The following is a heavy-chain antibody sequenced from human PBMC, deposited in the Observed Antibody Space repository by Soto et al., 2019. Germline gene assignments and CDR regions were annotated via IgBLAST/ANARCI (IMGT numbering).Heavy chain of an antibody. CDR3: AKVLPVDASDL. CDR1: GFTFKNFG. V-gene: IGHV3-30*18. CDR2: ISYDGKNK. Sequence: QVELVESGGGVVQPGRSLRLSCAASGFTFKNFGMSWVRHAPGKGLEWVAVISYDGKNKYYWDSVKGRFTITRDNSKNSLYLQMNILRVEDTARYYCAKVLPVDASDLWGHGAMVIVSS. J-gene: IGHJ3*01.